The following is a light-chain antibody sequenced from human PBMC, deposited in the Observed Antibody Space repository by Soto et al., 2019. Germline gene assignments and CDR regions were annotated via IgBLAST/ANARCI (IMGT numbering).Light chain of an antibody. V-gene: IGKV3-11*01. Sequence: IVLTQSPATLSLSPGERATLSCGASQSVSRYLAWYQQKPGQAPRLLIYDASNRATGIPARFSGSGSGTDVTITISRLETEDCAVYDCQQCETSPRTFCQGTKVDIK. J-gene: IGKJ1*01. CDR2: DAS. CDR3: QQCETSPRT. CDR1: QSVSRY.